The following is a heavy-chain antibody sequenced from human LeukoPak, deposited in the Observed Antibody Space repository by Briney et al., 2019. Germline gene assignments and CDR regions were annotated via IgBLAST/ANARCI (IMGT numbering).Heavy chain of an antibody. CDR3: AKDLRITMVRGVINYFDY. Sequence: GGSLRLSCAASGFTFSSYAMSWVRQAPGKGLEWVSAISGSGGSTYYADSVKGRFTISRDNSKNTLYLQMNSLRAEDTAVYYCAKDLRITMVRGVINYFDYWRQGTLVTVSS. D-gene: IGHD3-10*01. V-gene: IGHV3-23*01. CDR1: GFTFSSYA. J-gene: IGHJ4*02. CDR2: ISGSGGST.